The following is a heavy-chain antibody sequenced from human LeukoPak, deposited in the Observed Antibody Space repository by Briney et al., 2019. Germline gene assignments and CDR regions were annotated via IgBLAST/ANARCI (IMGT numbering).Heavy chain of an antibody. J-gene: IGHJ6*02. CDR1: AFTFSSYA. CDR3: AKDWYCSSTSCYRSDSYYYYGMDV. D-gene: IGHD2-2*02. CDR2: ISGSGGST. Sequence: PGQCRTLACAASAFTFSSYATSWVRLAAGEGRGWVSAISGSGGSTYYADSVKGRFTIYRDNSKNTLYLQMSSLRAEDTAVYYCAKDWYCSSTSCYRSDSYYYYGMDVWGQGTAVTVSS. V-gene: IGHV3-23*01.